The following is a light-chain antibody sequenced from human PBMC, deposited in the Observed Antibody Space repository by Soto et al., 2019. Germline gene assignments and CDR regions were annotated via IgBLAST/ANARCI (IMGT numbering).Light chain of an antibody. J-gene: IGKJ1*01. CDR1: QSISSW. Sequence: GDRVTITCRASQSISSWLAWYQQKPGKAPKLLIYDASSLESGVPSRFSGSGSGTEFTLTISSLQPADFATYYCQQYNSYSWTFGQGTNVEIK. CDR2: DAS. CDR3: QQYNSYSWT. V-gene: IGKV1-5*01.